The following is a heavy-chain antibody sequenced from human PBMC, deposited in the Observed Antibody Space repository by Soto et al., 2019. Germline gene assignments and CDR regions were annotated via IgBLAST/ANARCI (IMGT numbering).Heavy chain of an antibody. V-gene: IGHV4-31*03. CDR2: IYYSGST. D-gene: IGHD3-10*01. Sequence: ASETLSLTCTVSVGSISSGGYYWIWIRHHPGKGLEWIGYIYYSGSTYYNPSLKSRVTISVDTSKNQFSLKLSSVTAADTAVYYCARAVGGSGSYYNTYYYYYGMDVWGQGTTVTVSS. CDR3: ARAVGGSGSYYNTYYYYYGMDV. J-gene: IGHJ6*02. CDR1: VGSISSGGYY.